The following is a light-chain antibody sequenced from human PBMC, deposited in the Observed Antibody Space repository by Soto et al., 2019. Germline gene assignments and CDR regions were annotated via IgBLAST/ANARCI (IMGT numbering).Light chain of an antibody. CDR2: AAS. Sequence: DVQMTQSPSSLSASVGDRVTITCRASQDINSWLAWYQQKPGQAPKSLIYAASSLQTGVPSRFSGIESGTDFTLTISSLQSEDSATYYCQQYNVYPLTFGGGTKVEIK. CDR3: QQYNVYPLT. V-gene: IGKV1D-16*01. J-gene: IGKJ4*01. CDR1: QDINSW.